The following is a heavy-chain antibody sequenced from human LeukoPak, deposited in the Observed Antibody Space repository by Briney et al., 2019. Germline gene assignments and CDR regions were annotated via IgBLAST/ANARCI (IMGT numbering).Heavy chain of an antibody. CDR2: ISWDGGST. CDR3: AKDDGGYSGYDYYYYYGMDV. V-gene: IGHV3-43*01. D-gene: IGHD5-12*01. J-gene: IGHJ6*02. CDR1: GFTFDDYT. Sequence: GGSLRLPCAASGFTFDDYTMHWVRQAPGKGLEWVSLISWDGGSTYYADSVKGRFTISRDNSKTSLYLQMNSLRTEDTALYYCAKDDGGYSGYDYYYYYGMDVWGQGTTVTVSS.